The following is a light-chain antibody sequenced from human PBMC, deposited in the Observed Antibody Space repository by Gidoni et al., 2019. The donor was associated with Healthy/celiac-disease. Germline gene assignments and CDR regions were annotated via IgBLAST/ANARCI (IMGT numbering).Light chain of an antibody. V-gene: IGLV2-8*01. CDR3: SSYAGSIWV. CDR1: SSHVGGYNY. J-gene: IGLJ3*02. CDR2: EVS. Sequence: QSALTQPPSASGSPGQSVTISCPGTSSHVGGYNYVSWYQQHPGKAPKLMIYEVSKRPTGVPDRFSGSKSGNTASLTVSGLQAEDEADYYCSSYAGSIWVFGGGTKLTVL.